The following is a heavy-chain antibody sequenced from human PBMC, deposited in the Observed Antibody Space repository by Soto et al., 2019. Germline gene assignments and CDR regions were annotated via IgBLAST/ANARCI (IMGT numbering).Heavy chain of an antibody. J-gene: IGHJ3*02. CDR3: ARDRGDTAMALDAFDI. V-gene: IGHV1-69*13. CDR2: IIPIFGTA. CDR1: GGTFSSYA. D-gene: IGHD5-18*01. Sequence: GASVKVSCKASGGTFSSYAISWVRQAPGQGLEWMGGIIPIFGTANYAQKFQGRVTITADESTSSAYMELSSLRSEDTAVYYCARDRGDTAMALDAFDIWGQGTMVTVSS.